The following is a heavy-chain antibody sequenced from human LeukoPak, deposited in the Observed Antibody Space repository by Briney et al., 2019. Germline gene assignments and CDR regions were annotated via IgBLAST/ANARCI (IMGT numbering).Heavy chain of an antibody. J-gene: IGHJ5*02. CDR1: GFTFNRHW. CDR3: ARLLGEATIYDL. D-gene: IGHD3-16*01. Sequence: PGGSLRLSCAGSGFTFNRHWMSWVRQAPGKGLEWVASINRDESRMHYVDSVKGRFIISRDNAKNLLSLQMNSLRAEDTAMYYCARLLGEATIYDLWGQGTLVTVSS. CDR2: INRDESRM. V-gene: IGHV3-7*01.